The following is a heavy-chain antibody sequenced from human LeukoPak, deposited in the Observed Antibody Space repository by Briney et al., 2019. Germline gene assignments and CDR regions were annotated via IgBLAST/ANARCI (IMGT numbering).Heavy chain of an antibody. CDR1: GFTFDDYA. D-gene: IGHD3-22*01. J-gene: IGHJ4*02. V-gene: IGHV3-43*02. CDR3: VKEPHYYDRSGYF. CDR2: IGGDGGST. Sequence: QPGGSLRLSCAASGFTFDDYAMHWVRHAPGEGLEWVSLIGGDGGSTYYADSVKGRFTISRDNSKNSLFLQMKSLRTDDTALYYCVKEPHYYDRSGYFWGQGTLVTVSS.